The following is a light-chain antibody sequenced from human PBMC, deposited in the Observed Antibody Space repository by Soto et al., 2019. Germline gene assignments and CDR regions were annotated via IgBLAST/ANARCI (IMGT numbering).Light chain of an antibody. V-gene: IGLV2-14*01. CDR2: EVI. Sequence: QSALTQPSSLSGSPGQSITISFTGTSSDVGAYNYVSWYQQHPGKAPKLMIYEVINRPSGVSNRFSGSKSGNTASLTISGLQAEDEADYYCGSYTSASTLVFGTGTKVTVL. CDR1: SSDVGAYNY. CDR3: GSYTSASTLV. J-gene: IGLJ1*01.